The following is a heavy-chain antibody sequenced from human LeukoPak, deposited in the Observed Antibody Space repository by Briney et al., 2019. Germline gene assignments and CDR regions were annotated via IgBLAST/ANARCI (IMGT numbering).Heavy chain of an antibody. V-gene: IGHV4-4*07. Sequence: SETLSLTCTVSGGSISTHYWSWIRQSAGKGLEWIGRIYISGSTDYNPSLKSRVTMSVDTSKNQFSLKLSPVTAADTAVYYCARGGQHLWPAYFDYWGQGTLVTVPS. CDR3: ARGGQHLWPAYFDY. CDR1: GGSISTHY. CDR2: IYISGST. J-gene: IGHJ4*02. D-gene: IGHD5-18*01.